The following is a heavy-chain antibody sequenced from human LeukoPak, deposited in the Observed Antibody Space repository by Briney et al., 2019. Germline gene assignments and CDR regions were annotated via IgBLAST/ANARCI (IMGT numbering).Heavy chain of an antibody. J-gene: IGHJ4*02. CDR2: IGSTTT. Sequence: PGGSLRLSCAASGFSTSLYSMGWVRQAPGKGPEWVSYIGSTTTYADSVEGRFTISRDNAKNVLYLQMNSLRAEDTAVYYCARDGPPAGAGDLDYWGQGTPVTASS. V-gene: IGHV3-48*01. CDR1: GFSTSLYS. D-gene: IGHD2-2*01. CDR3: ARDGPPAGAGDLDY.